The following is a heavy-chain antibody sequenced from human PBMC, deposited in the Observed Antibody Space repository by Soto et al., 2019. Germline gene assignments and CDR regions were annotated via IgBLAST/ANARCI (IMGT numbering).Heavy chain of an antibody. V-gene: IGHV2-70*11. CDR3: ARIHSRPSIAAAEDV. J-gene: IGHJ6*04. Sequence: SGPTLVNPTQTLTLTCTFSGFSLSTSGMCVSWIRQPPGKALEWLARIDWDDDKYYSTSLKTRLTISKDTSKNQVVLTMTNMDPVDTATYYCARIHSRPSIAAAEDVWGKGTTVTVSS. CDR1: GFSLSTSGMC. D-gene: IGHD6-13*01. CDR2: IDWDDDK.